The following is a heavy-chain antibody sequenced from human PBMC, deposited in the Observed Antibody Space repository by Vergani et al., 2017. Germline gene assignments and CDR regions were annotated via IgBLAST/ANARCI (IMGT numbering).Heavy chain of an antibody. D-gene: IGHD2-15*01. Sequence: QVQLVESGGGVVQPGRSLRLSCAASGFTFSSYGMHWVRQAPGKGLEWVAVISYDGSNKYYADSVKGRFTISRDNSKNTLYLQMNSLRAEDTAVYYCAKDMSRVGYGSGGSCRQKYCYGMDVWGQGTTVTVSS. V-gene: IGHV3-30*18. CDR3: AKDMSRVGYGSGGSCRQKYCYGMDV. CDR1: GFTFSSYG. J-gene: IGHJ6*02. CDR2: ISYDGSNK.